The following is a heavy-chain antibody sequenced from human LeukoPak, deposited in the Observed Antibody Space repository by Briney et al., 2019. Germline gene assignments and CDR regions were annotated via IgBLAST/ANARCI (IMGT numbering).Heavy chain of an antibody. Sequence: PGGSLRLSCAASGFTVSSDYMSWVRQAPGKGLEWVSVIYSGGSTYYADSVKGRFTISRDNSKNTLYLQMNSLRAEDTAVYYCARDRGGYSYGYRFDYWGQGTLVTVSS. CDR2: IYSGGST. J-gene: IGHJ4*02. V-gene: IGHV3-53*01. CDR3: ARDRGGYSYGYRFDY. CDR1: GFTVSSDY. D-gene: IGHD5-18*01.